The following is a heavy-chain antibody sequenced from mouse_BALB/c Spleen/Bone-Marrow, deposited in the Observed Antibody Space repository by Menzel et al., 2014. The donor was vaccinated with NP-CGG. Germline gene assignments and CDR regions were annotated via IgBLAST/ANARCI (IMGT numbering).Heavy chain of an antibody. CDR1: GYTFTDYN. CDR3: TIYDY. J-gene: IGHJ2*01. V-gene: IGHV1S29*02. Sequence: EVHLVESGPDLVQPGASVKISCKASGYTFTDYNIHWVKQDHGKSLEWIGYIYPYNGDTGYNQKFKNKATLTADISSTTAYMELRSLTSEDSAVYFCTIYDYWGLGTTLTVSS. D-gene: IGHD1-1*02. CDR2: IYPYNGDT.